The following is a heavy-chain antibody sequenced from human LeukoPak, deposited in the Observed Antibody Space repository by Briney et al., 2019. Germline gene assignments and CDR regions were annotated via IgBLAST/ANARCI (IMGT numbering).Heavy chain of an antibody. D-gene: IGHD3-22*01. V-gene: IGHV3-53*01. Sequence: GGSLRLSCAASGFTVSSTYMSWVRQAPGKGLEWVSVIYSGGSTYYADSVKGRFTISRDHSKNTLYLHMNSLRAEDTAVHYCARAPEYDSSGYHFDYWGQGTLVTVSS. CDR3: ARAPEYDSSGYHFDY. CDR2: IYSGGST. CDR1: GFTVSSTY. J-gene: IGHJ4*02.